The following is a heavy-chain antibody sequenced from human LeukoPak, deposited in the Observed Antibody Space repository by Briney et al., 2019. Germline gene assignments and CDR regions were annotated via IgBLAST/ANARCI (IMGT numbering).Heavy chain of an antibody. D-gene: IGHD3-22*01. CDR3: TTDVRRTYHDSSGYLLSDY. J-gene: IGHJ4*02. CDR1: GFTFRNVW. V-gene: IGHV3-15*01. CDR2: IKSKTDGGTT. Sequence: KSGGSLRLSCAASGFTFRNVWMSWVRQAPGKGLEWVGRIKSKTDGGTTDYAAPVKGRFTISRDDSKDTLYLQMNSLKTEDTAVYYCTTDVRRTYHDSSGYLLSDYWGQGTLITVSS.